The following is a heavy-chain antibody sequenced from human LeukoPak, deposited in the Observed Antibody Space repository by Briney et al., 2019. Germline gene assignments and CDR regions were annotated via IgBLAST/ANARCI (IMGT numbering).Heavy chain of an antibody. D-gene: IGHD4-23*01. CDR3: ARLGGWFDP. Sequence: SDTLSHTFAVPVGSFFGTSCSCFRIHQGPGLEWIGEINHSGSTNYNPSLKSRVTISVDTSKNQFSLKLSSVTAADTAVYYCARLGGWFDPWGQGTLVTVSS. CDR2: INHSGST. CDR1: VGSFFGTS. V-gene: IGHV4-34*01. J-gene: IGHJ5*02.